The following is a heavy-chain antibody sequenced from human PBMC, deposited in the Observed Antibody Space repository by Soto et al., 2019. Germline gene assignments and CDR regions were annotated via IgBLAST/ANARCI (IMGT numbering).Heavy chain of an antibody. CDR2: IYYSGST. V-gene: IGHV4-39*01. D-gene: IGHD4-17*01. Sequence: SETLSLTCTVSGGSISSSSYYWGWIRQPPGKGREWIGSIYYSGSTYYNPSLKSRVTTSVNKSQNQFTLKLSSVTAADTAVYYCARTHDYGVYNWFDPWGQGTLVTVSS. J-gene: IGHJ5*02. CDR1: GGSISSSSYY. CDR3: ARTHDYGVYNWFDP.